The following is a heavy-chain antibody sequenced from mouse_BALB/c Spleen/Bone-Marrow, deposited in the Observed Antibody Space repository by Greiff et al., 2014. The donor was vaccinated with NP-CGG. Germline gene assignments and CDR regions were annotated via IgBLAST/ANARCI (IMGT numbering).Heavy chain of an antibody. Sequence: QVPLKQSGAELGGAGGLVELSCRTFWYTFTGYWVKLGKKRAEEGLWWIGRIDPYDSETHYNQKFKVKAILTVDKSSSTAYMQLSSLTSEDSAVYYCAYGSSFGFAYWGQGTLVTVSA. CDR2: IDPYDSET. D-gene: IGHD1-1*01. CDR1: WYTFTGYW. V-gene: IGHV1-74*01. CDR3: AYGSSFGFAY. J-gene: IGHJ3*01.